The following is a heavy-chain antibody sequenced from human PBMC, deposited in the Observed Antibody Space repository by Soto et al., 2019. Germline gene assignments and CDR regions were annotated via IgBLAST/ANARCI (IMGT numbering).Heavy chain of an antibody. CDR2: INHSGST. J-gene: IGHJ3*02. CDR1: GGSFSGYY. CDR3: ARVITIFGVVDAFDI. V-gene: IGHV4-34*01. D-gene: IGHD3-3*01. Sequence: SETLSLTCXVYGGSFSGYYWSWIRQPPGKGLEWIGEINHSGSTNYNPSLKSRVTISVDTSKNQFSLKLSSVTAADTAVYYCARVITIFGVVDAFDIWGQGTMVTVSS.